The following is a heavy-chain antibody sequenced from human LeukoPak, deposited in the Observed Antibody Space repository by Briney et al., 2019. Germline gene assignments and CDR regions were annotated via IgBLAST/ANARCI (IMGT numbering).Heavy chain of an antibody. CDR2: IKQDGSDK. J-gene: IGHJ4*02. D-gene: IGHD1-26*01. CDR1: GFTFSNYW. V-gene: IGHV3-7*01. CDR3: ARGEGLGTTNGGYYFAY. Sequence: GGSLRLSCATSGFTFSNYWMSWVRRAPGKGLEWVANIKQDGSDKYYVDSVKGRFTVSRDNAKNSLYLQMNTLRAEDTAVYYCARGEGLGTTNGGYYFAYWGQGSLVIVSS.